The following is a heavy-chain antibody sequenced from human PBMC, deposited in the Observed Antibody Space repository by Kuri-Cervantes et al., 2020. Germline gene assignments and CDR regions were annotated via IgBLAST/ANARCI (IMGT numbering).Heavy chain of an antibody. CDR1: GGSISPYY. Sequence: SETLSLTCTVSGGSISPYYWTWIRQPPGKGLEWIGFIYYTGSTNYNPSLESRVAMSVDTSKNQFSLKLSPVTAADTAVYYCARAPPTHYFDSSQDWFDPWGQGTLVTVSS. CDR2: IYYTGST. V-gene: IGHV4-59*01. J-gene: IGHJ5*02. CDR3: ARAPPTHYFDSSQDWFDP. D-gene: IGHD3-9*01.